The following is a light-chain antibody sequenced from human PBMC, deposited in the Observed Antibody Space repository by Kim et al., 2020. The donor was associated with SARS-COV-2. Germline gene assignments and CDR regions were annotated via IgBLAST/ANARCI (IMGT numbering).Light chain of an antibody. V-gene: IGKV1-8*01. CDR1: QGVSTY. CDR2: AAS. CDR3: QQYYNYPGT. J-gene: IGKJ1*01. Sequence: GDRVTITCRASQGVSTYLAWYQQKPGKAPELLIYAASTLQSGVPSRFSGSGSGTDFTLTISCLQSEDFATYYCQQYYNYPGTFGQGTKVDIK.